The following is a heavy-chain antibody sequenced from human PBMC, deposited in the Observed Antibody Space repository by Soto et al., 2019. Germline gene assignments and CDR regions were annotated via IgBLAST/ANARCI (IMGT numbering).Heavy chain of an antibody. D-gene: IGHD3-10*01. J-gene: IGHJ4*02. Sequence: QVQMVQSGAEVKKPGASVKVSCKASGYTFTTYGLSWVRQAPGQGLEWMGWISAYYGSTNYAQKFQGRVTMTTGTPTSTAYMELRSLRSDDTAVYYCVREEEVLRGVVSLAYWGQGTLVTVSS. CDR2: ISAYYGST. V-gene: IGHV1-18*01. CDR1: GYTFTTYG. CDR3: VREEEVLRGVVSLAY.